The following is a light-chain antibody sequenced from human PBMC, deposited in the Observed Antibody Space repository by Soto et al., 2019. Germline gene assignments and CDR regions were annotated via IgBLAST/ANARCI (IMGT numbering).Light chain of an antibody. Sequence: DIQMTQSPSSLSASVGDRVTITCQASQNINNYLNWYQQKPGRAPKLLIYDASNLEAGVPSRFSGSGYGTDFTFTISRLQPEDIATYYCQQYENLPTFGQGIRLEIK. CDR1: QNINNY. V-gene: IGKV1-33*01. J-gene: IGKJ5*01. CDR2: DAS. CDR3: QQYENLPT.